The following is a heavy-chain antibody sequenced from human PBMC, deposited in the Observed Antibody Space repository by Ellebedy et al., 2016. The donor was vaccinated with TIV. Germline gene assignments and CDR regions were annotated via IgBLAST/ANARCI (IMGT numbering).Heavy chain of an antibody. J-gene: IGHJ6*02. Sequence: GESLKISXAASGFTFSSYWMHWVRQAPGKGLVWVSRINSDGSSTSYADSVKGRFTISRDNAKNTLYLQMNSLRAEDTAVYYCARDQPYYYDSSGYAYYYGMDVWGQGTTVTVSS. CDR1: GFTFSSYW. CDR3: ARDQPYYYDSSGYAYYYGMDV. V-gene: IGHV3-74*01. D-gene: IGHD3-22*01. CDR2: INSDGSST.